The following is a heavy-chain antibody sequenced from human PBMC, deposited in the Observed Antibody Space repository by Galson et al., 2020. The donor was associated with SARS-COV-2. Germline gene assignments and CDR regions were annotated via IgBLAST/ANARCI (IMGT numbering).Heavy chain of an antibody. V-gene: IGHV3-23*01. CDR1: GFIFSNYA. Sequence: TGGSLRLSCATYGFIFSNYAISWVRRAPGKGLEWVSTISGSGGTTFYADSVKGRFTISRDYSKNTLYLQMDSLRAEDTAVYYCAKTGGSFYDSTGFYVFDYWGQGALVTVSS. J-gene: IGHJ4*02. CDR2: ISGSGGTT. D-gene: IGHD3-22*01. CDR3: AKTGGSFYDSTGFYVFDY.